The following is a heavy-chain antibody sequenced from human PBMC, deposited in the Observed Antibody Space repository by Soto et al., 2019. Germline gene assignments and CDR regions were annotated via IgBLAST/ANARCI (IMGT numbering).Heavy chain of an antibody. Sequence: EVQLLESGGGLVQPGGSLRLSCAASGFTFSNYGMTWVHQAPGKGLEWLSAISGSGRSTFYADSVKGRFTISRDNSKNTLYLQMNSLRAEDTAVYYCAKFSATSIYDISSVPDYWGQGTLVTVSS. CDR3: AKFSATSIYDISSVPDY. CDR2: ISGSGRST. V-gene: IGHV3-23*01. CDR1: GFTFSNYG. J-gene: IGHJ4*02. D-gene: IGHD6-6*01.